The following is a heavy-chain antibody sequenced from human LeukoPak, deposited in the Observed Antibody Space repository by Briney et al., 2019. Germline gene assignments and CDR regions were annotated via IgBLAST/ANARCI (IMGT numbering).Heavy chain of an antibody. CDR2: IYYSGNT. Sequence: PSETLSLTCTVSGGSISNYYWSWIRQHPGKGLEWIGYIYYSGNTYYNPSLESRIIISIDTSKSQFSLKLNSVTAADTAFYYCARMSGSGLTDYWGQGTLVTVSS. J-gene: IGHJ4*02. V-gene: IGHV4-31*03. CDR1: GGSISNYY. CDR3: ARMSGSGLTDY. D-gene: IGHD3-10*01.